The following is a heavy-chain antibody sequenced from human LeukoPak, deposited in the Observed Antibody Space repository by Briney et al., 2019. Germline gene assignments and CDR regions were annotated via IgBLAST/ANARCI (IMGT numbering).Heavy chain of an antibody. CDR2: INPNSGGT. CDR1: GYTFTGYY. CDR3: ARDLSHSPYYYYYMDV. Sequence: ASVKVSCKASGYTFTGYYMHWVRQAPGQGLEWMGWINPNSGGTNHAQKFQGRVTMTRDTSISTAYMELSRLRSDDTAVYYCARDLSHSPYYYYYMDVWGKGTTVTISS. V-gene: IGHV1-2*02. D-gene: IGHD2/OR15-2a*01. J-gene: IGHJ6*03.